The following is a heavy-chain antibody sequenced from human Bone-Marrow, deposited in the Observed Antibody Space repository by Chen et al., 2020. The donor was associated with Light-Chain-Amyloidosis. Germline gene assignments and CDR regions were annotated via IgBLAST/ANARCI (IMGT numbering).Heavy chain of an antibody. CDR1: GYPFNFYH. CDR3: AGGWYDSGWHDY. CDR2: IDPSDGGT. Sequence: QVQLVQSGADVKKPGASVSISCTTSGYPFNFYHLHWMRQAPGQGLELLGRIDPSDGGTNYAQNLQGRVSMTRDTSTATVYMDWKHLRSEDTAVYFCAGGWYDSGWHDYWGQGTLVTVSS. J-gene: IGHJ4*02. V-gene: IGHV1-46*02. D-gene: IGHD6-25*01.